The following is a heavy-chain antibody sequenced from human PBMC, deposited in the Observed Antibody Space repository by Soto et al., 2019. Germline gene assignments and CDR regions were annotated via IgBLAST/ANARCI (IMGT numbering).Heavy chain of an antibody. J-gene: IGHJ6*02. V-gene: IGHV3-30*18. Sequence: QVQLVESGGGVVQPGRSLRLSCAASGFTFSSYGMHWVRQAPGKGLEWVAVISYDGSNKYYADSVKGRFTISRDNSKNTLYLQMNSLRAEDTAVYYCAKDGYSSSWYAPQYGMDVWGQGTTVTVSS. CDR1: GFTFSSYG. CDR2: ISYDGSNK. D-gene: IGHD6-13*01. CDR3: AKDGYSSSWYAPQYGMDV.